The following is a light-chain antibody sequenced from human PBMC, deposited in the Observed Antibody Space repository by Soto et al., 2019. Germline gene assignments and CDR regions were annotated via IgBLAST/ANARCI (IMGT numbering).Light chain of an antibody. V-gene: IGKV3-20*01. Sequence: EIVLTQSPGILSLSPGERATLSCRASQTVSSSSLAWYQQKPGQPPRLLMYGASSSATCFPDRFSGSGSGTDVSLTISRREAEDFAVYYCHQYGGSPTWTFGQGTKVE. J-gene: IGKJ1*01. CDR3: HQYGGSPTWT. CDR2: GAS. CDR1: QTVSSSS.